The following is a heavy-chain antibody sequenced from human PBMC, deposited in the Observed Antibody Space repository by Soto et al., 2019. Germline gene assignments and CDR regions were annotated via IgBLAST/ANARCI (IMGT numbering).Heavy chain of an antibody. D-gene: IGHD6-13*01. V-gene: IGHV3-30*18. CDR2: ISYDGSNK. Sequence: SLRLYFAAYVFIFSSYGMHWVRQAPGKGLEWVTLISYDGSNKYYADSVKGRFTISRDNSKNTLYLQMDSLRTEDTAVYYCAKGYIAAAGVLDAFDMWGQGTMVT. CDR3: AKGYIAAAGVLDAFDM. J-gene: IGHJ3*02. CDR1: VFIFSSYG.